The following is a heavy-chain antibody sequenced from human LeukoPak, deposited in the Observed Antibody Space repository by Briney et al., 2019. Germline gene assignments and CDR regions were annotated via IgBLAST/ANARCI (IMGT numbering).Heavy chain of an antibody. D-gene: IGHD4-17*01. CDR1: GYSFTGYF. V-gene: IGHV1-2*02. J-gene: IGHJ4*02. CDR3: ARVTGDYETGGEEDY. Sequence: ASVKVSCKASGYSFTGYFLHWVRQAPGQGLEWMGWINPNSGDTNYAQKFQGRVTMTRDTSISTAYMELSRLRSDDTAVYYCARVTGDYETGGEEDYWGQGTLVTVSS. CDR2: INPNSGDT.